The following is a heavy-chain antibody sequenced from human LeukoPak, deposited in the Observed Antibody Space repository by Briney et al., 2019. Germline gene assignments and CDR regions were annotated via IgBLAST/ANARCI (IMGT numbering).Heavy chain of an antibody. V-gene: IGHV4-34*01. Sequence: SETLSLTCAVYGGSFSGYYWSWIRQPPGKGLEWIGEINHSGSTNYNPSLKSRVTISVDTSKNQFSLKLSSVTAADTAVYYCAGGCSSTSCYDDPWGQGTLVTVSS. J-gene: IGHJ5*02. CDR2: INHSGST. CDR1: GGSFSGYY. CDR3: AGGCSSTSCYDDP. D-gene: IGHD2-2*01.